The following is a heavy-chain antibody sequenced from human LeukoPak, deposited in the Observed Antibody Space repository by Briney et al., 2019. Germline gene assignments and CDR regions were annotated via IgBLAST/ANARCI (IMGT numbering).Heavy chain of an antibody. V-gene: IGHV4-39*01. Sequence: SETLSLTCSVSGDSVSRSDSYWDWIRQPPGKGLEWIGTIYYSGRTYYSPSLKSRVTMSVDPSNQFSLNLRSVTAADTAVYYCARRRYYDGSGYLEWGQGTLLSVSS. CDR1: GDSVSRSDSY. J-gene: IGHJ1*01. CDR3: ARRRYYDGSGYLE. CDR2: IYYSGRT. D-gene: IGHD3-22*01.